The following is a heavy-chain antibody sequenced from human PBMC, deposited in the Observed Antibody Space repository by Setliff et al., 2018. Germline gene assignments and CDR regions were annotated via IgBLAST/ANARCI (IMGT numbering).Heavy chain of an antibody. Sequence: ASVKVSCKASGYIFSSYGVSWVRQAPGQGLEWMGWISPYNDVTNYEQRFQGRVTLTTDTSTSAAYMELTSLRSDDTAIYYCARDKNHIILQQLGFDPWGQGTLVTVS. V-gene: IGHV1-18*01. D-gene: IGHD3-9*01. J-gene: IGHJ5*02. CDR3: ARDKNHIILQQLGFDP. CDR2: ISPYNDVT. CDR1: GYIFSSYG.